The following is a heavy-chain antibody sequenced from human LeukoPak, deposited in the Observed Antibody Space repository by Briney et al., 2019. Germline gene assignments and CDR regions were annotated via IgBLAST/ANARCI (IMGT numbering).Heavy chain of an antibody. CDR2: IYYSGST. V-gene: IGHV4-39*07. CDR1: GGSVSSSSYY. J-gene: IGHJ6*03. D-gene: IGHD7-27*01. Sequence: SETLSLTCTVSGGSVSSSSYYWAWLRQPPGKGLEWIGSIYYSGSTSYNPSLKSRVTISVDTSKNQFSLKLSSVTAADTAVYYCALLTGDHSRMDVWGKGTTVTVSS. CDR3: ALLTGDHSRMDV.